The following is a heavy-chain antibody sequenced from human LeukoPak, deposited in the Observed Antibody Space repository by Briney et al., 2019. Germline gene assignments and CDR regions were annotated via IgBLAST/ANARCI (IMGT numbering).Heavy chain of an antibody. V-gene: IGHV3-23*01. Sequence: GGSLRLSCAASGFTFSSYAMSWVRQAPGKGLEWVSAVSASGGSTYYADSVKGRFTISRDNAKNSLCLQMYSLRAEDTAVYYCGRHRSGSGTYFIDHWGQGTLVSVSS. CDR2: VSASGGST. CDR3: GRHRSGSGTYFIDH. D-gene: IGHD3-10*01. CDR1: GFTFSSYA. J-gene: IGHJ4*02.